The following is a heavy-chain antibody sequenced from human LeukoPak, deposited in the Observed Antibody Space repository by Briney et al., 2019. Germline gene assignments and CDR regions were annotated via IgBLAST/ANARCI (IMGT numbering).Heavy chain of an antibody. CDR1: GYTLTDYY. Sequence: APVKVSCKASGYTLTDYYMHWVRQAPGQGLEWVAWINPSSSATTYAQKFQGRVTLTKDTTINTAYMELSRLTSDDTAMYYCAREANSWYHSWGQGTLVTVSS. J-gene: IGHJ4*02. CDR2: INPSSSAT. D-gene: IGHD2/OR15-2a*01. V-gene: IGHV1-2*02. CDR3: AREANSWYHS.